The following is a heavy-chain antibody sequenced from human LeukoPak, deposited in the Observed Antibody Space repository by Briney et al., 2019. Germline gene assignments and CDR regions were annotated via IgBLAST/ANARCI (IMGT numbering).Heavy chain of an antibody. J-gene: IGHJ2*01. CDR1: GGSISSSSYY. CDR3: ATNSGDYYWYFDL. V-gene: IGHV4-39*07. Sequence: SETLSLTCTVSGGSISSSSYYWGWIRQPPGKGLEWIGSIYYSGSTYYNPSLKSRVTISVDTSKNQFSLKLSSVTAADTAVYYCATNSGDYYWYFDLWGRGTLVTVSS. D-gene: IGHD1-26*01. CDR2: IYYSGST.